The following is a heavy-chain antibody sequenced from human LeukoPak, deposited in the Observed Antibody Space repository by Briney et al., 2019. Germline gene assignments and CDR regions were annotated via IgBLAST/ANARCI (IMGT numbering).Heavy chain of an antibody. CDR3: ARDLGDFWSGYPPDMDY. V-gene: IGHV1-69*04. D-gene: IGHD3-3*01. CDR1: GYTFTGYY. J-gene: IGHJ4*02. CDR2: IIPILGIA. Sequence: GASVKVSCKASGYTFTGYYMHWVRQAPGQGLEWMGRIIPILGIANYAQKFQGRVTITADKSTSTAYMELSSLRSEDTAVYYCARDLGDFWSGYPPDMDYWGQGTLVTVSS.